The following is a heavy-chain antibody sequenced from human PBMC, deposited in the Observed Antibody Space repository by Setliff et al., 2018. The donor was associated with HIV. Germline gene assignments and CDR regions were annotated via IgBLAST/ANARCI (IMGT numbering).Heavy chain of an antibody. V-gene: IGHV1-69*13. J-gene: IGHJ5*02. Sequence: SVKVSCKASGGTFSNYAFSWVRLAPGQGLEWMGGIIPVFDTTNYEKKFRDRVTITADESTSTVYLELISLRSEDTAVYYCAVGDYVWGSYRLDLWGQGTLVTVSS. CDR1: GGTFSNYA. D-gene: IGHD3-16*02. CDR2: IIPVFDTT. CDR3: AVGDYVWGSYRLDL.